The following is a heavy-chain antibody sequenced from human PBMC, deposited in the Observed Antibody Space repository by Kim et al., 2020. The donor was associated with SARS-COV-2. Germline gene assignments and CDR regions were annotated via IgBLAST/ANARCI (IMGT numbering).Heavy chain of an antibody. CDR3: ARDTSSSRTD. D-gene: IGHD6-6*01. J-gene: IGHJ4*02. Sequence: YTNYADSVKGRFTISRDNAKNSLYLQMNSLRAEDTAVYYCARDTSSSRTDWGQGTLVTVSS. V-gene: IGHV3-11*06. CDR2: YT.